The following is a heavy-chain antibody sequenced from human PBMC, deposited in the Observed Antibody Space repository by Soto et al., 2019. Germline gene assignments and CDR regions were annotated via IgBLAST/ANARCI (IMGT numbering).Heavy chain of an antibody. V-gene: IGHV3-23*01. J-gene: IGHJ1*01. CDR2: ISGSGGST. CDR1: GFTFSSYA. CDR3: AKDPVGYCTTGVCFYCQH. D-gene: IGHD2-8*01. Sequence: EVQLLESGGGLVQPGGSLRLSCAASGFTFSSYAMSRVRQAPGKGLEWVSAISGSGGSTYYADSVKGRFTISRDNSKNTLYLQRTSGRAEDTAVYYCAKDPVGYCTTGVCFYCQHVGQGTLVTVSS.